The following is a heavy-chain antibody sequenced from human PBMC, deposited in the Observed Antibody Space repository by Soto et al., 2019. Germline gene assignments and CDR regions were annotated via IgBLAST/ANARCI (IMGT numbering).Heavy chain of an antibody. CDR3: ARGTAYYMDL. V-gene: IGHV3-53*04. Sequence: EVQLVESGGGLVQPGKSLRLSCVPSGFTVSTNYMSWVRQAPGKGLEWVSTMYRDISGADTCYADSVKGRFTISRHNSKNTLFLQMNSLTIEDTAVYYCARGTAYYMDLWGKGTTVTVSS. J-gene: IGHJ6*03. CDR1: GFTVSTNY. CDR2: MYRDISGADT.